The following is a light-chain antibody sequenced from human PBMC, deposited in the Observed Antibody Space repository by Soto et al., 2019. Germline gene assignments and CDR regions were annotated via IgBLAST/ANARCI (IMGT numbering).Light chain of an antibody. CDR2: DAS. Sequence: DIQMTQSPSILSASVGDSVTITCRASQSVSRWLAWYQQKPGKAPKLLIYDASSLNSGAPSRFSGSQSGTEFTLTITSLLPDDFATYFCQQYSSYSLPTFGGGTKVDI. J-gene: IGKJ4*01. CDR1: QSVSRW. V-gene: IGKV1-5*01. CDR3: QQYSSYSLPT.